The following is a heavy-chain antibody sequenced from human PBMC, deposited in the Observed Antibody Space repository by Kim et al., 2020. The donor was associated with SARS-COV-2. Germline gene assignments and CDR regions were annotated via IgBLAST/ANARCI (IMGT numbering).Heavy chain of an antibody. J-gene: IGHJ6*03. CDR2: IYYSGST. CDR3: ARTVRDCYSTSCYYYYYYYYMDV. CDR1: GGSISSYY. D-gene: IGHD2-2*01. Sequence: SQTLSLTCTVSGGSISSYYWSWIRQPPGKGLEWIGYIYYSGSTNYNPSLKSRVTISVDTSKNQFSLKLSSVTAADTAVYYCARTVRDCYSTSCYYYYYYYYMDVWGKGTPVTVSS. V-gene: IGHV4-59*01.